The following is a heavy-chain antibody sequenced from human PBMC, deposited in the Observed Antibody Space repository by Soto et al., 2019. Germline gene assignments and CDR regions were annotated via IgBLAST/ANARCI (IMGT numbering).Heavy chain of an antibody. V-gene: IGHV3-30*18. Sequence: QVQLVESGGGVVQPGRSLRLSCAASGFTFSSYGMHWVRQAPGKGLEWVAVISYDGSNKYYADSVKGRFTISRDNSKNTLYLQSNSLRAEDTAVYYCTKPVAFYDSSCYYFSHAFDIWGQGTMVTVSS. CDR3: TKPVAFYDSSCYYFSHAFDI. D-gene: IGHD3-22*01. CDR2: ISYDGSNK. J-gene: IGHJ3*02. CDR1: GFTFSSYG.